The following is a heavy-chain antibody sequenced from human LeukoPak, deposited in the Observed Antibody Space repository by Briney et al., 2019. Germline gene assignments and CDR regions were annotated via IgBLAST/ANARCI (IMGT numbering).Heavy chain of an antibody. D-gene: IGHD2/OR15-2a*01. CDR2: FSACNGST. V-gene: IGHV1-18*01. Sequence: GASVKVSRKASGYTFTSYGFSLVRQPPGPGHEWMGWFSACNGSTYYAHTVPGKVALTTDTSTSTAYLELRSLRSDDTAVYYCAREPRSMADFDYWGQGTLVTVSS. CDR3: AREPRSMADFDY. J-gene: IGHJ4*02. CDR1: GYTFTSYG.